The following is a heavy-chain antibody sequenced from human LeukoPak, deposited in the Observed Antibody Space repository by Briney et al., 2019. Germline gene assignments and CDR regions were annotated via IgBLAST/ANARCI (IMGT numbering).Heavy chain of an antibody. V-gene: IGHV1-69*13. CDR3: ARDGIAVAGTVY. CDR1: GGTFSSYA. D-gene: IGHD6-19*01. J-gene: IGHJ4*02. CDR2: IIPIFGTA. Sequence: SVKVSCKASGGTFSSYAISWVRQAPGQGLEWMGGIIPIFGTANYAQKFQGRVTITADESRSTAYMELSSLRSEDTAVYYCARDGIAVAGTVYWGQGTLVTVSS.